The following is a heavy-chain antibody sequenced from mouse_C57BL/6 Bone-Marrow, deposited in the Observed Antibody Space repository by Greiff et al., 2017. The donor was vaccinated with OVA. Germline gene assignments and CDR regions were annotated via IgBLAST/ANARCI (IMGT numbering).Heavy chain of an antibody. Sequence: EVKLVESGGDLVKPGGSLKLSCAASGFTFSSYGMYWVRQTPDKRLEWVATISSGGSYTYYPDSVKGRFTIYRDNAKNTLYLQMSSLKSEDTAMYYCARHIDYCSSYAMDYWCQGTSVTVSS. J-gene: IGHJ4*01. D-gene: IGHD1-1*01. CDR3: ARHIDYCSSYAMDY. V-gene: IGHV5-6*01. CDR1: GFTFSSYG. CDR2: ISSGGSYT.